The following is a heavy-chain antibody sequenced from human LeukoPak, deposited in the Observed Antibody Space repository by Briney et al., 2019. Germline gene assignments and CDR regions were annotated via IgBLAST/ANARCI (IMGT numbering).Heavy chain of an antibody. CDR3: ARGGYASDWHSMDV. CDR1: GGSISNNY. Sequence: PSETLSLTCTVSGGSISNNYWSWIRQPPGKGLEWIGYMYYSESPNYNPSLKSRVTISVDTPKNQFSLMLSSVTAADTAVYYCARGGYASDWHSMDVWGQGTTVTVSS. V-gene: IGHV4-59*01. D-gene: IGHD6-25*01. J-gene: IGHJ6*02. CDR2: MYYSESP.